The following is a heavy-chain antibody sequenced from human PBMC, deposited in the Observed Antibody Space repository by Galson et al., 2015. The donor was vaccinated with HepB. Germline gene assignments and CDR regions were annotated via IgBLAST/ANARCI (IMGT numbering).Heavy chain of an antibody. CDR2: INNDGSYV. J-gene: IGHJ3*02. D-gene: IGHD6-19*01. Sequence: LRLSCAASGFTFSSYWMHWVRQVPGKGLVWVSRINNDGSYVNYGDSGQGRFTISRDNAKNTVNLQMNSLRAEDTAVYYCAREFVAVAGRNSDAFDMWGQGTMVTVS. CDR1: GFTFSSYW. CDR3: AREFVAVAGRNSDAFDM. V-gene: IGHV3-74*01.